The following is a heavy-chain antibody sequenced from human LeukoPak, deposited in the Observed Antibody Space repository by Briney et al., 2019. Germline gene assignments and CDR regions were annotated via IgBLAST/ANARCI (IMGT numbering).Heavy chain of an antibody. D-gene: IGHD3-3*01. J-gene: IGHJ4*02. Sequence: SETLSLTCTVSGGSISSSGYYWGWIRQPPGKGLEWIGTVYYTGSTYYNPSLKSRVNISDDTSRNQFSLKLNSVTAADTAVYYCAREGGFYRPLDYSGQGTLVTVSS. V-gene: IGHV4-39*02. CDR1: GGSISSSGYY. CDR3: AREGGFYRPLDY. CDR2: VYYTGST.